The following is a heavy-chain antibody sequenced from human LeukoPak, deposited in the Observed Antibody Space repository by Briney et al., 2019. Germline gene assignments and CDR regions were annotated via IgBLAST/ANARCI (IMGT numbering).Heavy chain of an antibody. J-gene: IGHJ4*02. Sequence: GGSLRLSCAASGFTFSSYAMSWVRQAPGKGLEWVSAISGSGGSTYYADSVKGRFTSSRDNSKNTLYLQMNSLRAEDTAVYYCAKGLTGYSSGWEKYYFDYWGQGTLVTVSS. CDR1: GFTFSSYA. D-gene: IGHD6-19*01. CDR3: AKGLTGYSSGWEKYYFDY. CDR2: ISGSGGST. V-gene: IGHV3-23*01.